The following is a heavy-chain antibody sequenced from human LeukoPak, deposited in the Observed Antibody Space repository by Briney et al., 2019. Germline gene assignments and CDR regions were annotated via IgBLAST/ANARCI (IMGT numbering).Heavy chain of an antibody. D-gene: IGHD3-16*01. Sequence: SETLSLTCTVSGGSMSSYYWSWIRQPPGKGLEWIGYIYYSGSTNYNPSLKSRVTISVDTSKNQFTLKLSSVTAADTAVYYCSRGRYGWLPFDYWGQGTLVTVSS. CDR1: GGSMSSYY. CDR3: SRGRYGWLPFDY. J-gene: IGHJ4*02. CDR2: IYYSGST. V-gene: IGHV4-59*01.